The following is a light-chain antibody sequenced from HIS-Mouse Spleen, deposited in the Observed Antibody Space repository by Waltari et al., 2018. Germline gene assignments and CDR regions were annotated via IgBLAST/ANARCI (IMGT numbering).Light chain of an antibody. Sequence: QAVVTQEPSLTVSPGGTVTLTCGSSTAAVTSSHYPDGFQQKPGQAPRTLIYDPSNKPSWTPARFSGSLLGGKAALTLSGAQPEDEAEYYCLLSYSGARVFGGGTKLTVL. CDR2: DPS. V-gene: IGLV7-46*01. J-gene: IGLJ2*01. CDR1: TAAVTSSHY. CDR3: LLSYSGARV.